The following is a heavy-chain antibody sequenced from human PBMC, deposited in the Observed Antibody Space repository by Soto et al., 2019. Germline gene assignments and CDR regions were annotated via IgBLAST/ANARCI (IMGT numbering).Heavy chain of an antibody. D-gene: IGHD5-12*01. V-gene: IGHV1-2*04. CDR1: GYTFIAYY. J-gene: IGHJ4*02. CDR3: AREGHSVDVDH. Sequence: ASVKVSCKASGYTFIAYYIHWVRQAPGHGLEWMGWINPNNGATSYAQKFQAWVTMTRDTSVNTVYMELNRLKSDDTAVYYWAREGHSVDVDHWGQGTLVTASS. CDR2: INPNNGAT.